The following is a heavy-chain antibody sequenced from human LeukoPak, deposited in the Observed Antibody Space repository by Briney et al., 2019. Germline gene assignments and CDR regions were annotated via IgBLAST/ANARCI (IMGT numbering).Heavy chain of an antibody. J-gene: IGHJ5*02. CDR2: INIGGTNT. CDR3: ATDGAGFDT. CDR1: GFTFSDYY. V-gene: IGHV3-11*01. Sequence: GGSLRLSCAASGFTFSDYYMSWIRQAPGRGLEWLSYINIGGTNTHYADSVKGRFTISRDNAKKSLYLEMNNLRAEETAVNYCATDGAGFDTWGQGVLVTVSS.